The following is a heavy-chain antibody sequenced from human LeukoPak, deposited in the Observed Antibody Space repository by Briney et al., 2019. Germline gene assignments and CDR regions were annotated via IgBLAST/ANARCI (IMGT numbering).Heavy chain of an antibody. Sequence: PGGSLRLSCAASGFTFSSYGMHWVRQAPGKGLEWVAVIWYDGSNKYYADSVKGRFTISRDNSKNTLYLQMNSLRAEDTAVYYYAKGNYDSSGYYYFDYWGQGTLVTVSS. CDR1: GFTFSSYG. D-gene: IGHD3-22*01. CDR2: IWYDGSNK. J-gene: IGHJ4*02. CDR3: AKGNYDSSGYYYFDY. V-gene: IGHV3-33*06.